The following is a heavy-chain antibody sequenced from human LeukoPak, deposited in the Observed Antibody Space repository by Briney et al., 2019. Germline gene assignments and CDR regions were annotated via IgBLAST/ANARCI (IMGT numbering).Heavy chain of an antibody. CDR1: GFNVRTNF. CDR3: AREDALDY. J-gene: IGHJ4*02. V-gene: IGHV3-53*01. CDR2: INTGGST. Sequence: GGSLRLSCAAYGFNVRTNFITWVRQAPGKGLEWVSVINTGGSTYYADSVKGRFTIYRDNSKNTVYLQMKSVRAEDTAVYYCAREDALDYWGQGMLVTVSS. D-gene: IGHD2-8*01.